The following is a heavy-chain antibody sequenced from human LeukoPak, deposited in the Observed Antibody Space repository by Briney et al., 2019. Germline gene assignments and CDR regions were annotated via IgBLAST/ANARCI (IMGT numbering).Heavy chain of an antibody. CDR2: ISAYNGNT. V-gene: IGHV1-18*01. J-gene: IGHJ4*02. Sequence: ASVKVSCKASGYTFTSYGISWVRQAPGQGLEWMVWISAYNGNTNYAQKLQGRVTMTTDTSTSTAYMELRSLRSDDTAVYYCARDGIVLMVYAITDYWGQGTLVTVSS. D-gene: IGHD2-8*01. CDR3: ARDGIVLMVYAITDY. CDR1: GYTFTSYG.